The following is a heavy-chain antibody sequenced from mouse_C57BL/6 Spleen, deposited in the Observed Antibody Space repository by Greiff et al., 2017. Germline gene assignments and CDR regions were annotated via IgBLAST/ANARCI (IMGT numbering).Heavy chain of an antibody. CDR2: IYYSGTI. CDR3: AREDWDEGFDY. V-gene: IGHV3-5*01. Sequence: EVKVEESGPGLVKPSQTVFLTCTVTGISITTGNYRWSWIRQFPGNKLEWIGYIYYSGTITYNPSLTSRTTITRDTPKNQFFLEMNSLTAEDTATYYCAREDWDEGFDYWGQGTTLTVSS. D-gene: IGHD4-1*01. J-gene: IGHJ2*01. CDR1: GISITTGNYR.